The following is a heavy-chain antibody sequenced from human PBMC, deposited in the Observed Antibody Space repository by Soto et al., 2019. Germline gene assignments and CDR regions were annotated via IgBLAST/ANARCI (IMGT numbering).Heavy chain of an antibody. V-gene: IGHV1-3*01. CDR1: GYTFTSYA. CDR3: ARGGGEVVVVWAAAFDI. Sequence: ASLKRSWKAAGYTFTSYAMHWVRQAPGQRLEWMGWINAGNGNTKYSQKFQGRVTITRDTSASTAYMELSSLRSEDTAVYYCARGGGEVVVVWAAAFDIWGQGTMVTVS. D-gene: IGHD2-15*01. J-gene: IGHJ3*02. CDR2: INAGNGNT.